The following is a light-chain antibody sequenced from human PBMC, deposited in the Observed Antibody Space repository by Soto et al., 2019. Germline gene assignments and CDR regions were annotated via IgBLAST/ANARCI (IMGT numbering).Light chain of an antibody. J-gene: IGKJ1*01. CDR1: QSVSSSY. CDR2: GAS. CDR3: QQYGSSPRT. V-gene: IGKV3-20*01. Sequence: EIVLTQSPGTLSLSPGERATLSCRASQSVSSSYLAWYQQKPGQAPRLLIYGASSRATGIPDRFSGSESGTDFTLTINRLEPEDFAVYYCQQYGSSPRTFGQGTKVDIK.